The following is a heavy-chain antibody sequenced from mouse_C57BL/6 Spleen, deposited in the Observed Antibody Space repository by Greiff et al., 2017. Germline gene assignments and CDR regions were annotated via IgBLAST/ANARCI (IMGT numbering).Heavy chain of an antibody. CDR3: ARQRGSCAWYYFCG. Sequence: QVQLQQPGAELVRPGSSVKLSCKASGYTFTSYWMHWVKQRPRQGLEWIGNIDPSDSETHYNQKFKDKATLTVDKSSSTAYMQLSSLTSEDSAVYYCARQRGSCAWYYFCGWGKGTTLTVAS. J-gene: IGHJ2*01. CDR2: IDPSDSET. V-gene: IGHV1-52*01. D-gene: IGHD1-1*01. CDR1: GYTFTSYW.